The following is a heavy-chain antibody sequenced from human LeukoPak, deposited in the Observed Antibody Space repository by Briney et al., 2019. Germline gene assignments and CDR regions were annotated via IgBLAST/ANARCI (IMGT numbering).Heavy chain of an antibody. J-gene: IGHJ4*02. V-gene: IGHV3-74*01. Sequence: GGSLRLSCAASGFTFSSYWMHWVRQAPGKGLVWVSRINSDGSSTSYADSVKGRFTISRDNAKNTLYLQMNSLRAEDTAVYYCTREVSGSSYFDYWGQGTLVTVSS. CDR2: INSDGSST. CDR3: TREVSGSSYFDY. D-gene: IGHD1-26*01. CDR1: GFTFSSYW.